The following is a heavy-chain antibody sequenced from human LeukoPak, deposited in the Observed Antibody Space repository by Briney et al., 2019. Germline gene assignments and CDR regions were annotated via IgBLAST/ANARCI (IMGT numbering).Heavy chain of an antibody. D-gene: IGHD2-2*01. Sequence: SETLSLTCTVSGGSISSSGYYWGWLRQPPGKGLEWIASIYYSGSTYYNPSLKSRVTISGDTSKNQFSLKLSSVTAADTAVYYCARGRRGKYCSSTSCSYYSDYWGQGTLVTVSS. CDR1: GGSISSSGYY. CDR3: ARGRRGKYCSSTSCSYYSDY. J-gene: IGHJ4*02. V-gene: IGHV4-39*01. CDR2: IYYSGST.